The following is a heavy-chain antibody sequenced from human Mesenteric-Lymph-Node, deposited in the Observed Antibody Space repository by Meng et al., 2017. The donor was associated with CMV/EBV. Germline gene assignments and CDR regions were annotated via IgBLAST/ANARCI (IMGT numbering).Heavy chain of an antibody. V-gene: IGHV3-7*01. CDR1: GFTFSSYW. CDR3: ARDTGPYYYGMDV. CDR2: IKQDGSEK. D-gene: IGHD2-8*02. J-gene: IGHJ6*02. Sequence: GESLKISCAASGFTFSSYWMSWVRQAPGKGLEWVANIKQDGSEKYYVDSVKGRFTISRDNAKNSLYLQMNSLGAEDTAVYYCARDTGPYYYGMDVWGQGTTVTVSS.